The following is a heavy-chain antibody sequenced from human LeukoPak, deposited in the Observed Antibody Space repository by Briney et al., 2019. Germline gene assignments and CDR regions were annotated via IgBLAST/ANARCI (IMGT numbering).Heavy chain of an antibody. Sequence: PSETLSLTCTVSGGYISSYYWSWIRQPAGKGLEWIGRIYTSGSTNYNPSLKSRVTMSVDTSKNQFSLKLSSVTAADTAVYYCARINEYTYGYYYYYYMDVWGKGTTVTVSS. J-gene: IGHJ6*03. V-gene: IGHV4-4*07. CDR2: IYTSGST. D-gene: IGHD5-18*01. CDR3: ARINEYTYGYYYYYYMDV. CDR1: GGYISSYY.